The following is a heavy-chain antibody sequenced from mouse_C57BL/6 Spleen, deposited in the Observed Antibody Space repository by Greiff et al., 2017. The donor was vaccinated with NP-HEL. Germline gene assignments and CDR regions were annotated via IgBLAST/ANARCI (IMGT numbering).Heavy chain of an antibody. CDR2: ISSGGDYI. D-gene: IGHD1-1*01. Sequence: EVHLVESGEGLVKPGGSLKLSCAASGFTFSSYAMSWVRQTPEKRLEWVAYISSGGDYIYYADTVKGRFTISRDNARHTLYLQMSSLKSEDTAMYYCTRDERYYGSSYAMDYWGQGTSVTVSS. CDR1: GFTFSSYA. J-gene: IGHJ4*01. CDR3: TRDERYYGSSYAMDY. V-gene: IGHV5-9-1*02.